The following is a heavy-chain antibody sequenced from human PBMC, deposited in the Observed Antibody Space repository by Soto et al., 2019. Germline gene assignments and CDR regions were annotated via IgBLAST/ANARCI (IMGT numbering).Heavy chain of an antibody. CDR2: ISWNSGSI. J-gene: IGHJ4*02. V-gene: IGHV3-9*01. CDR1: GFTFDDYA. D-gene: IGHD3-22*01. Sequence: EVQLVESGGGLVQPGRSLRLSCAASGFTFDDYAMHWVRQAPGKGLEWVSGISWNSGSIGYADSVKGRFTISSDNAKNSLFLQMNSLRAEDTALYYCAKDLRYDSRGSVFDYWGQGTLVSGSS. CDR3: AKDLRYDSRGSVFDY.